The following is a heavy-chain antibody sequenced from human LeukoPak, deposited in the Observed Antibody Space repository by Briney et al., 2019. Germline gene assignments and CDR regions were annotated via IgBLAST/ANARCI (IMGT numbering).Heavy chain of an antibody. CDR2: INHSGST. CDR1: GGSFSGYY. V-gene: IGHV4-34*01. J-gene: IGHJ4*02. D-gene: IGHD3-10*01. CDR3: ARGQRLDYYGSGRIFDY. Sequence: SETLSFTCAVYGGSFSGYYWSWIRQPPGNGLEWIGEINHSGSTNYNPSLKSRVTISVDTSKNQFSLKLSSVTAADTAVYYCARGQRLDYYGSGRIFDYWGQGTLVTVSS.